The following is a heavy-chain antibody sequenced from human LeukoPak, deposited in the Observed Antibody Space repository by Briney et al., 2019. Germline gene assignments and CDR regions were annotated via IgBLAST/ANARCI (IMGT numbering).Heavy chain of an antibody. V-gene: IGHV4-34*01. Sequence: PSETLSLTCAVYGGSFSGYYWSWIRQPPGKGLEWIGEINHSGSTNYNPSLKSRVTISVDTSKNQFSLKLSSVTAADTAVYYCARILRFLEWTETYYFDYWGQGTLVTVSS. CDR2: INHSGST. CDR3: ARILRFLEWTETYYFDY. J-gene: IGHJ4*02. CDR1: GGSFSGYY. D-gene: IGHD3-3*01.